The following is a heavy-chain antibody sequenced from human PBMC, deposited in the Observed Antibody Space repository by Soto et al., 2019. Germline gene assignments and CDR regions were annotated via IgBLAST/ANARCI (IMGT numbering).Heavy chain of an antibody. CDR2: ISYDGDNK. Sequence: PGGSLRLSCTPSGFTFRNYGLVWVRQAPGKGLEWVALISYDGDNKYYPDSARGRFTVSRDNFKNMLFLQMDSLRPEDSAVYYCAKKRMGYAAHSEAMDVWGQGTTVTVSS. CDR3: AKKRMGYAAHSEAMDV. J-gene: IGHJ6*02. D-gene: IGHD5-18*01. CDR1: GFTFRNYG. V-gene: IGHV3-30*18.